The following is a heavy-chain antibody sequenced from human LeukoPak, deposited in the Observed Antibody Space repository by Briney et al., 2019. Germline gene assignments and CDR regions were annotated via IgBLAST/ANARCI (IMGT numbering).Heavy chain of an antibody. CDR2: IKQDGSEK. V-gene: IGHV3-7*01. Sequence: PGGSLRLSCAASGFTFSSYWMSWVRQAPGKGLEWVANIKQDGSEKYYVDSVKGRFTISRDNAKNSLYLQMNSLRAEDTAVYYCARSNIVVVPADYYYYGMDVWGQGTTVTVSS. J-gene: IGHJ6*02. D-gene: IGHD2-2*01. CDR3: ARSNIVVVPADYYYYGMDV. CDR1: GFTFSSYW.